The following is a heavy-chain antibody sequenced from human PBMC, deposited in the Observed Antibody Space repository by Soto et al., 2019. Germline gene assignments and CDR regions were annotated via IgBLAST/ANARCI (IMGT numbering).Heavy chain of an antibody. J-gene: IGHJ4*02. V-gene: IGHV4-59*01. CDR3: ARVGYCSSTPCWPIGYFEY. CDR1: GDSISSFY. Sequence: PSETLSLTCTVSGDSISSFYWTWIRQPPGKGLGWVGYIFSSGSTNYNPSLKSRVTISVDTSENQFSLKLTSVTAADTAVYYCARVGYCSSTPCWPIGYFEYWGQGTLVTVSS. D-gene: IGHD2-2*01. CDR2: IFSSGST.